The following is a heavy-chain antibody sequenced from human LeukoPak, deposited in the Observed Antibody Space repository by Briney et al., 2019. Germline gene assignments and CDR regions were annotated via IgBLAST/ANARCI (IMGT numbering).Heavy chain of an antibody. CDR3: ARNTYDSSGYYSDYFDY. CDR1: GGAFSSYA. J-gene: IGHJ4*02. V-gene: IGHV1-69*13. Sequence: SVKVSCKASGGAFSSYAISWVRQAPGQGLEWMGGIIPIFGTANYAQKFQGRVTITADESTSTAYMELSSLRSEDTAVYYCARNTYDSSGYYSDYFDYWGQGTLVTVSS. CDR2: IIPIFGTA. D-gene: IGHD3-22*01.